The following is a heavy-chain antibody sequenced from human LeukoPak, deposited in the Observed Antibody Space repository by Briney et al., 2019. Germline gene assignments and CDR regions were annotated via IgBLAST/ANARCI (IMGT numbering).Heavy chain of an antibody. J-gene: IGHJ4*02. Sequence: SETLSLTCAVYGGSFSGYYWSWIRQPPGKGLEWIGEINHSGSTNYNPSLKSRVTISVDTSKNQFSLKLSSVTAADTAVYYCASSIVVVTAIDYWGQGTLVTASS. CDR2: INHSGST. CDR3: ASSIVVVTAIDY. D-gene: IGHD2-21*02. V-gene: IGHV4-34*01. CDR1: GGSFSGYY.